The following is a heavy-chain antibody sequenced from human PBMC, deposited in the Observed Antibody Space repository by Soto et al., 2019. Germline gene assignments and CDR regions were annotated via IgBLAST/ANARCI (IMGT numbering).Heavy chain of an antibody. CDR3: AKANRYCSGSNCYTFDY. Sequence: GGSLRLSCAASGFTFSNYAMSWVRQAPGKGLEWVSTISGSGGSTYYADSVKGRFTISRDNFKNTLYLQMNTLRAEDTAIYYCAKANRYCSGSNCYTFDYWGQGTLVTVSS. CDR2: ISGSGGST. CDR1: GFTFSNYA. J-gene: IGHJ4*02. V-gene: IGHV3-23*01. D-gene: IGHD2-15*01.